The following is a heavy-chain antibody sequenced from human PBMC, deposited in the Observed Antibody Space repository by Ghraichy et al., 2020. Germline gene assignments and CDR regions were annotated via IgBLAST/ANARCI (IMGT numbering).Heavy chain of an antibody. CDR2: IYSGGST. CDR1: GFIVSDSY. D-gene: IGHD2-15*01. CDR3: TTGAA. Sequence: GGSLRLSCAASGFIVSDSYMKWVRQASGKGLEWVSVIYSGGSTYYADSVKGRFTISRDNSKDTLYLQMSRLRAEDTAVYYCTTGAAWGQGTLVTVSS. J-gene: IGHJ4*02. V-gene: IGHV3-53*01.